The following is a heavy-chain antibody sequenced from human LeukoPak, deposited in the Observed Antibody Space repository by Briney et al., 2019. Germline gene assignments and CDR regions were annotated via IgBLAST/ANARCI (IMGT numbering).Heavy chain of an antibody. J-gene: IGHJ4*02. D-gene: IGHD1-1*01. Sequence: GGSLRLSCAASGFTFSSYWMHWVRQAPGKGLVWVSRITGDGSGANYADSVKGRFTISRVNAKNTLYLQMNSLRAEDTAVYYCARFAVTTAGDYWGQGTLVTVSS. V-gene: IGHV3-74*01. CDR1: GFTFSSYW. CDR2: ITGDGSGA. CDR3: ARFAVTTAGDY.